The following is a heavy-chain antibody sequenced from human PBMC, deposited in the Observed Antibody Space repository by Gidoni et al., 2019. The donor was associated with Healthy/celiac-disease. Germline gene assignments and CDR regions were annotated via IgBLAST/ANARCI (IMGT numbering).Heavy chain of an antibody. J-gene: IGHJ3*02. CDR1: GFTFSSYS. CDR2: ISSSSSFI. V-gene: IGHV3-21*01. Sequence: EVQLVESGGGLVKPGGSLRLSCAASGFTFSSYSMNWVRQAPGKGLGWVSFISSSSSFIYYADSVKGRFTISRDNAKNSLYLQMNSLRAEDTAVYYCARDRYGDYVFDIWGQGTMVTVSS. CDR3: ARDRYGDYVFDI. D-gene: IGHD4-17*01.